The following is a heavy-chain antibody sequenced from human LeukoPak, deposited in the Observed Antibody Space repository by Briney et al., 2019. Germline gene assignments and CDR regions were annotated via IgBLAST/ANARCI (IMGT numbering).Heavy chain of an antibody. J-gene: IGHJ1*01. CDR2: IRYDGSNK. CDR1: GFTFSSYG. CDR3: ASRTPPLRGQETQH. D-gene: IGHD1-14*01. Sequence: PGGSLILSCAASGFTFSSYGMHWVRQAPGKGLEWVAFIRYDGSNKYYADSVKGRFTISRDNSKNTLYLQMNSLRAEDTAVYYCASRTPPLRGQETQHWGQGTLVTVSS. V-gene: IGHV3-30*02.